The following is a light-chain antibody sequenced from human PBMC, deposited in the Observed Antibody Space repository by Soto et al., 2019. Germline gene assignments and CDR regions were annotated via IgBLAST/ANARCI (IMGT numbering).Light chain of an antibody. J-gene: IGKJ1*01. CDR1: QSVISSY. V-gene: IGKV3-20*01. CDR2: GAS. Sequence: EIVLTQSPCTLSLSPGERATLSCRASQSVISSYLAWYRQKPGQAPRLLIYGASNRATGIPDRFSGSGSGTDFTLTISRLEPEDFAVYYCQQYNNWWTFGQGTKVDIK. CDR3: QQYNNWWT.